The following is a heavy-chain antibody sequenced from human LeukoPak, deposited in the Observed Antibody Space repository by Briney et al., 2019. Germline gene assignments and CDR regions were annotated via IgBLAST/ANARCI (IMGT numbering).Heavy chain of an antibody. CDR2: ISTSSTYT. CDR1: GFTFSDYY. CDR3: ARVSSDSPDF. J-gene: IGHJ4*02. V-gene: IGHV3-11*06. Sequence: GGSLRLSCAASGFTFSDYYMSWIRQAPGKGLEWVSFISTSSTYTNYADSVKGRFTVSRDNAKTSLYLQMNSLRAEDTAVYYYARVSSDSPDFWGQGTLVTVAS. D-gene: IGHD3-22*01.